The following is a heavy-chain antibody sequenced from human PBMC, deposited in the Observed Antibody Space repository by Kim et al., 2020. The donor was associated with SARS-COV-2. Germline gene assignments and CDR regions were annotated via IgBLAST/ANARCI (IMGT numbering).Heavy chain of an antibody. Sequence: SETLSLTCAVSGGSISSSNWWSWVRQPPGKGLEWIGEIYHSGSTNYNPSLKSRVTISVDKSKNQFSLKLSSVTAADTAVYYCAKAKYDSSGYLYWGQGTLVTVSS. V-gene: IGHV4-4*02. D-gene: IGHD3-22*01. J-gene: IGHJ4*02. CDR1: GGSISSSNW. CDR2: IYHSGST. CDR3: AKAKYDSSGYLY.